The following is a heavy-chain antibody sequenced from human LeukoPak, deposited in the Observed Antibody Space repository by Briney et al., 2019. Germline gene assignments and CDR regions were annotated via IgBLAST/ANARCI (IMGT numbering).Heavy chain of an antibody. D-gene: IGHD3-10*01. Sequence: GGSLRLSCAASGFTFGSYGMSWVRQAPGKGLEWVSAISGSGGSTYYADSVKGRFTISRDNSKNTLYLQMNSLRAEDTAVYYCAKDTDVWFGEWGSPFDYWGQGTLVTVSS. CDR2: ISGSGGST. V-gene: IGHV3-23*01. J-gene: IGHJ4*02. CDR3: AKDTDVWFGEWGSPFDY. CDR1: GFTFGSYG.